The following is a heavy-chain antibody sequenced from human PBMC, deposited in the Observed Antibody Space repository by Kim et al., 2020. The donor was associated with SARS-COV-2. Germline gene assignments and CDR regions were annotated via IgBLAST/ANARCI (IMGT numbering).Heavy chain of an antibody. J-gene: IGHJ5*02. CDR1: GYTFTSYA. Sequence: ASVKVSCKASGYTFTSYAMHWVRQAPGQRLEWMGWINAGNGNTKYSQKFQGRVTITRDTSASTAYMELSSLRSEDTAVYYCARGGIAGTQGGWFDPWGQGTLVTVSS. CDR3: ARGGIAGTQGGWFDP. D-gene: IGHD6-13*01. V-gene: IGHV1-3*01. CDR2: INAGNGNT.